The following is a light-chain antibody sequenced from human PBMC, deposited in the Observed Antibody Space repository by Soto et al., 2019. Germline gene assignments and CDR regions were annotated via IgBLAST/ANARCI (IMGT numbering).Light chain of an antibody. CDR2: GNS. CDR3: QSYDSSLSGDV. V-gene: IGLV1-40*01. CDR1: SSNIGAGYD. J-gene: IGLJ1*01. Sequence: QSVLTQPPSVSGAPGQRVTISCTGSSSNIGAGYDVHWYQQLPGTAPKHLIYGNSNRPSGVPDRFSGSKSRTSASLAITGLQAEDEADYYCQSYDSSLSGDVFGTGTKVTVL.